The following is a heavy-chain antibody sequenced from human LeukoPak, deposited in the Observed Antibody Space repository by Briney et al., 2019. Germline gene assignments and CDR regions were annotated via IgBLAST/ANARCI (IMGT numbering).Heavy chain of an antibody. CDR3: ARGGAMGTYYYYMDV. CDR2: IYYSGST. V-gene: IGHV4-59*01. D-gene: IGHD1-1*01. J-gene: IGHJ6*03. CDR1: GGSISSYY. Sequence: PSETLSLTCTVSGGSISSYYWSWIRQPPGKGLEWIGYIYYSGSTYYNPSLRSRVTISVDTSKNQFSLKLSSVTAADTAVYYCARGGAMGTYYYYMDVWGKGTTVTISS.